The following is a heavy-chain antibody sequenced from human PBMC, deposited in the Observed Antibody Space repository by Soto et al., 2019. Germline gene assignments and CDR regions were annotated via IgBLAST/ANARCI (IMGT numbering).Heavy chain of an antibody. J-gene: IGHJ4*02. D-gene: IGHD1-26*01. CDR1: GFTFSSYS. Sequence: EVQLVESGGGLVQPGGSLRLSCAASGFTFSSYSMNWVRQAPGKGLGWVSYISSSSSTIFYADSVKGRFTISRDNAKNSLYLQMNSLRAEDTAVYYCARVGWELLLDYFDYWGQGTLVTVSS. CDR3: ARVGWELLLDYFDY. CDR2: ISSSSSTI. V-gene: IGHV3-48*01.